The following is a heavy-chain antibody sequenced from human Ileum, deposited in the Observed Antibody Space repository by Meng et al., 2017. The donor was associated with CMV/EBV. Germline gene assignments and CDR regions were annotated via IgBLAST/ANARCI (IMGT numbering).Heavy chain of an antibody. CDR3: KLSLEWRSTSDH. Sequence: VSGFIFEDAWLPCVRHRPGKALEWVGRIQSKSDGEILDYAAAVKGRFTISRDDSKNTLYLQMNSLATEDTGVYYCKLSLEWRSTSDHWGQGTLVTVSS. J-gene: IGHJ4*02. CDR2: IQSKSDGEIL. CDR1: GFIFEDAW. V-gene: IGHV3-15*01. D-gene: IGHD3-3*01.